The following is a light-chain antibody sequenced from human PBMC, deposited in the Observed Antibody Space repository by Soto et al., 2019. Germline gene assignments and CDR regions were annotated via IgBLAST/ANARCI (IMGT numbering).Light chain of an antibody. V-gene: IGLV1-40*01. J-gene: IGLJ2*01. CDR3: QSYDSSLSGHVI. CDR2: SDN. Sequence: QLVLTQPPSVSGAPGQRVTISCTGSRSNIGAGYDVHWYQQLPGTAPKLLIYSDNNRPSGVPDRFSGSKSGTSASLAITGLQAEDEADYYCQSYDSSLSGHVIFGGGTQLTVL. CDR1: RSNIGAGYD.